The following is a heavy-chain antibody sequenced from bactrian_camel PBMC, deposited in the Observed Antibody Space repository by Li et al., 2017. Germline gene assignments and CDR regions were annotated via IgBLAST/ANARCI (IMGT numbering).Heavy chain of an antibody. CDR1: ASRYC. V-gene: IGHV3S68*01. CDR2: IGTDGTK. Sequence: QLVESGGGSVQAGGSLRLSCVASASRYCMGWFRQAPGKERRGIASIGTDGTKTYLESVKGRFTISEDKAANTLYLQMDSLKPEDTAVYYCAALGKDPILVKSYSERCVRRHEFVYWGQGTQVTVS. J-gene: IGHJ4*01. CDR3: AALGKDPILVKSYSERCVRRHEFVY. D-gene: IGHD1*01.